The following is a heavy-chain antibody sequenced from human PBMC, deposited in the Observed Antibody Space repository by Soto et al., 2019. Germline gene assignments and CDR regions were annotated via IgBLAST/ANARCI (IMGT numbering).Heavy chain of an antibody. V-gene: IGHV1-69*12. J-gene: IGHJ4*02. CDR1: GGTFSTYA. CDR2: IIPMFGTA. CDR3: ASGIQLWLRRINNGYSG. Sequence: QVQLVQSGAEVKKPESSVKVSCKAPGGTFSTYAISWVRQAPGQGLEWMGGIIPMFGTANYAQRFQDRVTITADEHTNTVYMELNSLRSEDTAVYFCASGIQLWLRRINNGYSGWGQGTLVTVSS. D-gene: IGHD5-18*01.